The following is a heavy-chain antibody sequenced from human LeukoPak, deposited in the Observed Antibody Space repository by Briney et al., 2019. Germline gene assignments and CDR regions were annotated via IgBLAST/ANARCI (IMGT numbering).Heavy chain of an antibody. CDR2: IGTTSGAI. CDR3: AKQELGIFQGSDY. D-gene: IGHD7-27*01. Sequence: GGSLRLSCAASGFTFNAFGMNWVRQAPGKGLGWVSYIGTTSGAIYYADSVKGRFTISRDSAKNSLYLQMNSLRAEDTAVYYCAKQELGIFQGSDYWGQGTLVTVSS. J-gene: IGHJ4*02. CDR1: GFTFNAFG. V-gene: IGHV3-48*01.